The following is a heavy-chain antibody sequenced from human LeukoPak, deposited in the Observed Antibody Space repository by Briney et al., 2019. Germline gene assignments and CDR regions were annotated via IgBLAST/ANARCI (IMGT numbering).Heavy chain of an antibody. CDR1: GFTFSSYE. J-gene: IGHJ4*02. D-gene: IGHD2-15*01. Sequence: GGSLRLSCAASGFTFSSYEMNWVRQAPGKGLEWVSAISGSGGSTYYADSVKGRFTISRDNSKNTLYLQMNSLRAEDTAVYYCAKGVRLLANWYYFDYWGQGTLVTVAS. V-gene: IGHV3-23*01. CDR3: AKGVRLLANWYYFDY. CDR2: ISGSGGST.